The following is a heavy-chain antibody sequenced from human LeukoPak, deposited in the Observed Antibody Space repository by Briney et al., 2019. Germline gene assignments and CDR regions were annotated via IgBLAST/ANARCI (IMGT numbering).Heavy chain of an antibody. V-gene: IGHV4-39*01. Sequence: SETLSLSCSVSSGSISSTNYSWGWIRQPPGKGLEWIGSVSSGGSAYYNPPLKGRVTLSVDTSNNQFSLKLNSVTAADAAVYYCARLYCSGADCYSHQREYWGRGTLAIVSS. CDR1: SGSISSTNYS. J-gene: IGHJ4*02. D-gene: IGHD2-15*01. CDR2: VSSGGSA. CDR3: ARLYCSGADCYSHQREY.